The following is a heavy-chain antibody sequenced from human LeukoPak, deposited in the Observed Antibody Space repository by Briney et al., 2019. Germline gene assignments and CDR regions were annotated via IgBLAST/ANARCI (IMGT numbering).Heavy chain of an antibody. J-gene: IGHJ4*02. CDR2: ISISSSYI. CDR3: ARDLYYYDSRGYSNY. Sequence: GGSLRLSCAASGFTFSSYSMNWVRQAPGKGLEWVSSISISSSYIYYADSVKGRFTISRDNAKNSLYLQMNSLRAEDTAVYYCARDLYYYDSRGYSNYWGPGTLVTVSS. CDR1: GFTFSSYS. V-gene: IGHV3-21*01. D-gene: IGHD3-22*01.